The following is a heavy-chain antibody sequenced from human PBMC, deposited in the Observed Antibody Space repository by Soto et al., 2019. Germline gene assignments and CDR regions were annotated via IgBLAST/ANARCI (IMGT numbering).Heavy chain of an antibody. CDR2: ISSGGNTI. Sequence: GGSLRLSCAASGFGFSAYEMNWVRQAPGKGLEWVAYISSGGNTIYYADSVKGRFTISRDTGENTLFLQMNSLRDEDTAIYYCARERPSADFWSGYSYGLDVWGQGTTVTVS. D-gene: IGHD3-3*01. J-gene: IGHJ6*02. CDR3: ARERPSADFWSGYSYGLDV. CDR1: GFGFSAYE. V-gene: IGHV3-48*03.